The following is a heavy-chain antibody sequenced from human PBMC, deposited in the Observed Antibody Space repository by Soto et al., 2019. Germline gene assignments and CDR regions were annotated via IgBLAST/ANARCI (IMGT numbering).Heavy chain of an antibody. Sequence: GESLKISCKVSGYSFTNYWIGWVRQMPGKGLECMGIIYLSDSDTRYSPSFQGHVTISVDKSISTAYVQWSSLKASDSAIYYCFRGGVTSRTFDYWGQGTLVTVSS. V-gene: IGHV5-51*01. D-gene: IGHD3-16*01. CDR2: IYLSDSDT. CDR3: FRGGVTSRTFDY. CDR1: GYSFTNYW. J-gene: IGHJ4*02.